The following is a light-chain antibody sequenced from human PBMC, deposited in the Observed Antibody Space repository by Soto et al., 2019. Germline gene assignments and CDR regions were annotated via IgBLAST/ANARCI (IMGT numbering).Light chain of an antibody. CDR2: DVG. J-gene: IGLJ1*01. Sequence: QSVLTQPRSVSGSPGQSVTISCTGTSSDVGGYNYVSWYQQHPSKAPKLMIYDVGKRPSGVPDRFSGSKSDNTASLTISGLQAEDEADYYRCSYAGSYTRVFGTGTKVTVL. CDR3: CSYAGSYTRV. CDR1: SSDVGGYNY. V-gene: IGLV2-11*01.